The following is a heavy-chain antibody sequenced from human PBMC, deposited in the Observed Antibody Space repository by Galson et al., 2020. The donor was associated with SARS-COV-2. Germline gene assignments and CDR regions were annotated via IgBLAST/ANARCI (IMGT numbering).Heavy chain of an antibody. J-gene: IGHJ6*04. Sequence: ASETLSLTCSVSGASLTRSNYYWAWIRRPPGKGLEWIGSVSYSGGTTSNPSLKSRVTISVDTSRSQFSLRLTSVTAADTAVYSCARLGSHYYDSSGYYYAWGLDVWGEGTTVTVSS. CDR2: VSYSGGT. V-gene: IGHV4-39*01. CDR1: GASLTRSNYY. D-gene: IGHD3-22*01. CDR3: ARLGSHYYDSSGYYYAWGLDV.